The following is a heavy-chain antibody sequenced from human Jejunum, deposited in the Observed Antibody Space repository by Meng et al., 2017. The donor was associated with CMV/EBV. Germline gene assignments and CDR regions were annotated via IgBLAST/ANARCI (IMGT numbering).Heavy chain of an antibody. D-gene: IGHD1-1*01. CDR1: FSLPSSPVG. CDR2: IYWDDDK. Sequence: FSLPSSPVGVGWIRQPTGKALEWLAFIYWDDDKRYNPSLKNRLTITKDAPKNQVALTMTNMDPADTGTYHCVHRKDYSGNWNGGSADYWGQGALVTSPQ. V-gene: IGHV2-5*02. CDR3: VHRKDYSGNWNGGSADY. J-gene: IGHJ4*02.